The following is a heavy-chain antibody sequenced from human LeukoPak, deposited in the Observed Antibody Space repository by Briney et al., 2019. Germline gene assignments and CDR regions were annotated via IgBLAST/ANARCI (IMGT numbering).Heavy chain of an antibody. J-gene: IGHJ4*02. CDR1: GYTFTSYG. Sequence: ASVKVSCKASGYTFTSYGISWVRQAPGQGLEWMGWISAYNGNTNYAQKLQGRVTMTTDTSTSTAYMELRSLRSDDTAVYYCARDGYCSGGSYPKQLFDYWGQGTLVTVSS. D-gene: IGHD2-15*01. V-gene: IGHV1-18*01. CDR2: ISAYNGNT. CDR3: ARDGYCSGGSYPKQLFDY.